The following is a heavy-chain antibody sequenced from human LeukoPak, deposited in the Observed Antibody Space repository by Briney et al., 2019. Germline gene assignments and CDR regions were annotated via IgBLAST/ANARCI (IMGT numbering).Heavy chain of an antibody. V-gene: IGHV4-30-4*01. CDR1: GGSISSGDSY. CDR3: ARVRLGELSLYKDPYYFDY. D-gene: IGHD3-16*02. J-gene: IGHJ4*02. Sequence: PSETLSLTCTVSGGSISSGDSYWSWIRQPPGEGLEWIGYIYYSGSTYYNPSLKSRVTISVDTSKNQFSLKLSSVTAADTAVYYCARVRLGELSLYKDPYYFDYWGQGTLVTVSS. CDR2: IYYSGST.